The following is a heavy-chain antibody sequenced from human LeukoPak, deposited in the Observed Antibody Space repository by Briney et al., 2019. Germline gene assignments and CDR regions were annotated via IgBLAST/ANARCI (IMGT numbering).Heavy chain of an antibody. V-gene: IGHV3-21*05. CDR1: GFSFSSYE. CDR2: ISSSSSYI. J-gene: IGHJ6*03. D-gene: IGHD1-26*01. CDR3: AGEPNSGSYYDYYYYMDV. Sequence: SGGSLRLSCAASGFSFSSYEMNWVRQAPGKGLEWISYISSSSSYIYYADSVKGRFTISRDNAKNSLYLQMNSLRAADTAVYYCAGEPNSGSYYDYYYYMDVWGKGTTVTISS.